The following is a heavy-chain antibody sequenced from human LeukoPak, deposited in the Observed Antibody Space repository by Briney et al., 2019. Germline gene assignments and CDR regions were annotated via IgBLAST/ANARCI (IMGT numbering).Heavy chain of an antibody. V-gene: IGHV3-23*01. CDR2: ISGSGGST. CDR3: AKLAYSSGWYMAYNWFDP. Sequence: GGSLRLSCAASGFTFSDYYMSWIRQAPGKGLEWVSAISGSGGSTYYADSVKGRFTISRDNSKNTLYLQMNSLRAEDTAVHYCAKLAYSSGWYMAYNWFDPWGQGTLVTVSS. D-gene: IGHD6-19*01. CDR1: GFTFSDYY. J-gene: IGHJ5*02.